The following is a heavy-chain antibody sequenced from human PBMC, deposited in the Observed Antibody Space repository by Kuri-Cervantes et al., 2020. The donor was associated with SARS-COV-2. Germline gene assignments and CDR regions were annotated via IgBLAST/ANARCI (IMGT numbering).Heavy chain of an antibody. V-gene: IGHV3-33*08. D-gene: IGHD6-6*01. Sequence: GGSLRLSCAASGVTVSNEYMIWVCQAPGRGLEWVAVIWYDGGNKYYADSVKGRFTISRDNSKNTLYLQMNSLRAEDTAVYHCARLVRSIAAPGFLLFDYWGQGTLVTVSS. J-gene: IGHJ4*02. CDR3: ARLVRSIAAPGFLLFDY. CDR2: IWYDGGNK. CDR1: GVTVSNEY.